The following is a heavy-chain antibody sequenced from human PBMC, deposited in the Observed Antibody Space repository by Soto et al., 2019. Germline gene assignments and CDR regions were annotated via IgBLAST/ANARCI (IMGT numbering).Heavy chain of an antibody. CDR1: GFTFSSYA. D-gene: IGHD2-2*01. CDR2: ISGSGGST. Sequence: PGGSLRLSCAASGFTFSSYAMSWVRRAPGKGLEWVSAISGSGGSTYYADSVKGRFTISRDNSKNTLYLQMNSLRAEDTAVYYCAKPRYCSSTSCGYRGYYFDYWGQGTLVTVSS. J-gene: IGHJ4*02. V-gene: IGHV3-23*01. CDR3: AKPRYCSSTSCGYRGYYFDY.